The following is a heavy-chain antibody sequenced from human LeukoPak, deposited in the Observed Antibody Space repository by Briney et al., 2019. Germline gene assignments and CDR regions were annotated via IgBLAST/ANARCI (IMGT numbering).Heavy chain of an antibody. CDR1: GFTFSSYS. V-gene: IGHV3-48*01. CDR3: AREGYYYGSGSYLDY. Sequence: PGVSLRLSCAASGFTFSSYSKNWVRQAPGKGLEWVSYISSSSSTIYYADSVKGRFTISRDNAKNSLYLQMNSLRAEDTAVYYCAREGYYYGSGSYLDYWGQGTLVTVSS. CDR2: ISSSSSTI. J-gene: IGHJ4*02. D-gene: IGHD3-10*01.